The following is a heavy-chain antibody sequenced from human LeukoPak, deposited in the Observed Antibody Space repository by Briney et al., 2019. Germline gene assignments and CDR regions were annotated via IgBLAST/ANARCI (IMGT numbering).Heavy chain of an antibody. CDR3: ARDNSVEVSTMIIFDY. CDR2: IYYSGSP. D-gene: IGHD3-16*01. V-gene: IGHV4-39*07. CDR1: GGSISSSSYY. Sequence: SETLSLTCTVSGGSISSSSYYWGWIRQPPGKGLEWIGSIYYSGSPYYNPPLKSRVTISVDTSKNQFSLKLSYVTAADTAVYYCARDNSVEVSTMIIFDYWGQGTPVTVSS. J-gene: IGHJ4*02.